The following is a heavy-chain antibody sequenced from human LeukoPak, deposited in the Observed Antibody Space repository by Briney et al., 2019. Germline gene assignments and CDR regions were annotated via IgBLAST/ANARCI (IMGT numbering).Heavy chain of an antibody. J-gene: IGHJ6*03. Sequence: PGGSLRLSCAASGFTFSSYSMNWVRQAPGKGLEWVAVISYDGSNKYCADSVKGRFTISRDNSKNTLYLQMNSLRAEDTAVYYCASKLLGYFDWFYYYMDVWGKGTTVTVSS. CDR3: ASKLLGYFDWFYYYMDV. V-gene: IGHV3-30*03. CDR1: GFTFSSYS. CDR2: ISYDGSNK. D-gene: IGHD3-9*01.